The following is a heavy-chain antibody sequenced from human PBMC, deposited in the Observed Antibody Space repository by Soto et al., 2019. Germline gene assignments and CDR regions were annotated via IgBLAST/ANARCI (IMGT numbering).Heavy chain of an antibody. J-gene: IGHJ6*02. V-gene: IGHV3-48*03. Sequence: GGALRLSCAASGFTVSSYEMNWVRQSPGKGLEWVSYINSSGSTIYYADSVKGRFTISRDNAKNSLHLQMNSLKDEDTAVYYCARDDIAARPKLTPPHPMGVCRERTTV. CDR3: ARDDIAARPKLTPPHPMGV. CDR2: INSSGSTI. CDR1: GFTVSSYE. D-gene: IGHD6-6*01.